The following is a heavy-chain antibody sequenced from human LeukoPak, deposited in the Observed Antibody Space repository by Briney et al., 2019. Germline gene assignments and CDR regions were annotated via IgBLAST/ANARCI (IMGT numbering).Heavy chain of an antibody. V-gene: IGHV3-30*02. CDR2: IRYDGSNK. CDR3: AGGGKKARPGTRSPKYSQH. Sequence: PGGSLRLSCAASGFTFSSYGMHWVRQGPGKGLEWVAFIRYDGSNKYYADSVKGRFTISRDNSKNTLYLQMNSLRPEDTTVYYWAGGGKKARPGTRSPKYSQHWGRATLVTVPS. D-gene: IGHD6-13*01. J-gene: IGHJ1*01. CDR1: GFTFSSYG.